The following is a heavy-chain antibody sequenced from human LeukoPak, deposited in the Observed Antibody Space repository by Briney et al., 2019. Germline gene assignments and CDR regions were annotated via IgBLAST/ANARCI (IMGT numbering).Heavy chain of an antibody. CDR2: ISGSDGST. D-gene: IGHD6-13*01. CDR3: AKVFGEQQLVGDY. Sequence: PGGSLRLSCAASGFTFSSYAMTWVRQAPGKGLEWVSGISGSDGSTYYADSVKGRFTISRDSPKNTLYLQMSSLRAEDTAVYYCAKVFGEQQLVGDYWGQGTLVTVSS. J-gene: IGHJ4*02. V-gene: IGHV3-23*01. CDR1: GFTFSSYA.